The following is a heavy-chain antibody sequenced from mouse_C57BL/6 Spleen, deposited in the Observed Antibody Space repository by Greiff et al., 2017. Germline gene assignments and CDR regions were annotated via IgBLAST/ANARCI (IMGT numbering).Heavy chain of an antibody. CDR3: TRSGGRLRDDAMDY. Sequence: VQLQQSGAELVRPGASVTLSCKASGYTFTDYEMHWVKQTPVHGLEWIGAIDPETGGTAYNQKFKGKAILTADKSSSTAYMELRSLTSEDSAVYYCTRSGGRLRDDAMDYWGQGTSGTVSS. J-gene: IGHJ4*01. CDR2: IDPETGGT. CDR1: GYTFTDYE. D-gene: IGHD3-1*01. V-gene: IGHV1-15*01.